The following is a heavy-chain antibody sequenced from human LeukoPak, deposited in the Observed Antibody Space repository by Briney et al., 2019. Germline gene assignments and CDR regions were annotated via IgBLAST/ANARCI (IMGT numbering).Heavy chain of an antibody. Sequence: SETLSLTCTVSGGSISSYYWSWIRQPAGKGLEWIGRIYTSGSTNYNPSLKSPVTMSVDTSKNQFSLKLSSVTAADTAVYYCARDSTYYYDSSGYYFGYWGQGTLVTVSS. V-gene: IGHV4-4*07. CDR1: GGSISSYY. CDR2: IYTSGST. J-gene: IGHJ4*02. D-gene: IGHD3-22*01. CDR3: ARDSTYYYDSSGYYFGY.